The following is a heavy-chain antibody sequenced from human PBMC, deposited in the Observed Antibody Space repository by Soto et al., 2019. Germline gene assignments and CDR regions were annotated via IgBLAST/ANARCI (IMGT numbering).Heavy chain of an antibody. V-gene: IGHV1-2*04. D-gene: IGHD4-17*01. CDR1: GYTFTGYY. J-gene: IGHJ6*02. CDR2: INPNSGGT. Sequence: GASVKVSCKASGYTFTGYYMHWVRQAPGQGLEWMGWINPNSGGTNYAQKFQGWVTMTRDTSISTAYMELSRLRSDDTAVYYCARMAPDYGDYDYYYYGMDVWGQGTTVPVSS. CDR3: ARMAPDYGDYDYYYYGMDV.